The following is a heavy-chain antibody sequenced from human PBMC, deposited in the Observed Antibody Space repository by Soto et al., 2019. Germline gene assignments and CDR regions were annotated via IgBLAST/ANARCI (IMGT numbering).Heavy chain of an antibody. V-gene: IGHV3-48*01. Sequence: PGGSLRLSCAASGVTFSSYTMNWVRQAPGMGLEWVSYISSASTTIYYADSVKGRFTISRDNAKNSLYLQMNSLRAEDTAVYYCARWTYDSSGYYQGALDYWGLGTLVPVSS. J-gene: IGHJ4*02. D-gene: IGHD3-22*01. CDR1: GVTFSSYT. CDR3: ARWTYDSSGYYQGALDY. CDR2: ISSASTTI.